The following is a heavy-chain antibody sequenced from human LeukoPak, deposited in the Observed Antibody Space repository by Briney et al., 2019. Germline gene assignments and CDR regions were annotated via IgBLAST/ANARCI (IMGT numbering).Heavy chain of an antibody. D-gene: IGHD3-10*01. V-gene: IGHV3-30*02. J-gene: IGHJ4*02. CDR1: GFTFSSYG. CDR2: IRYDGSNK. CDR3: ANRGPGWDGSGPFDY. Sequence: PGGSLRLSCAASGFTFSSYGMHWVRQAPGKGLEWVAFIRYDGSNKYYADSVKGRFTISRDNSKNTLYLQMNSLRAEDTAVYYCANRGPGWDGSGPFDYWGQGTPVTVSS.